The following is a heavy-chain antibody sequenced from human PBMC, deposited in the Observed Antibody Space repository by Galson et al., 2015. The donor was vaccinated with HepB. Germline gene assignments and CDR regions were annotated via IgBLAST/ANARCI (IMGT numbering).Heavy chain of an antibody. V-gene: IGHV3-30*04. J-gene: IGHJ6*02. CDR2: ISYDGRNQ. Sequence: SLRLSCAATGFTFRTFAMHWVRQAPGKGLEWVAVISYDGRNQYYADSVKGRITISRDNSINTLSLQMRSLRDEDTAMYYCAREENYGSGVCGYYYHGMDVWGQGTTVTVSS. CDR1: GFTFRTFA. D-gene: IGHD3-10*01. CDR3: AREENYGSGVCGYYYHGMDV.